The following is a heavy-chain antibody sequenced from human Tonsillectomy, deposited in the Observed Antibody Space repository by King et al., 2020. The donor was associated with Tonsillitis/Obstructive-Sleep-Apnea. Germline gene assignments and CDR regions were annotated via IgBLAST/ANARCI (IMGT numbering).Heavy chain of an antibody. CDR3: ASHPAGGFDI. Sequence: VPLQESGPGLVKPSETLSLTCTVSGVSITNNYWSWIRQPPGKGLEWTGYMYYSGSATYSSSLESRVTISIDTSKSQLSLRLSSVTATDTAVYYCASHPAGGFDIWGRGKLVIVSS. J-gene: IGHJ2*01. CDR2: MYYSGSA. V-gene: IGHV4-59*08. D-gene: IGHD4-23*01. CDR1: GVSITNNY.